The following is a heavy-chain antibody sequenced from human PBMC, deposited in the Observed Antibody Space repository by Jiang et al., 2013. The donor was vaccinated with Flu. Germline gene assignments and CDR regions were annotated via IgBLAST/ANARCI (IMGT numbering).Heavy chain of an antibody. V-gene: IGHV3-11*04. CDR1: GFTFSDYY. Sequence: VQLLESGGGLVQPGGSLRLSCAASGFTFSDYYMSWIRQAPGKGLEWVSYISSSGSTIYYADSVKGRFTISRDNAKNSLYLQMNSLRAEDTAVYYCARTSTVVTPDGRHDAFDIWGQGTMVTVSS. D-gene: IGHD4-23*01. J-gene: IGHJ3*02. CDR3: ARTSTVVTPDGRHDAFDI. CDR2: ISSSGSTI.